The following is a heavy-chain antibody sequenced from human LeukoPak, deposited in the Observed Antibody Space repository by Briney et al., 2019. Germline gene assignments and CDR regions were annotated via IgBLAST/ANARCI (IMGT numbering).Heavy chain of an antibody. CDR2: ISSSSSYI. Sequence: GGSLRLSCAASGFSVSKNYLTWVRQAPGKGLEWVSSISSSSSYIYYADSVKGRFTISRDNAKNSLYLQMNSLRAEDTAVYYCARDQRGGSYSAFDIWGQGTMVTVSS. CDR3: ARDQRGGSYSAFDI. CDR1: GFSVSKNY. J-gene: IGHJ3*02. D-gene: IGHD1-26*01. V-gene: IGHV3-21*01.